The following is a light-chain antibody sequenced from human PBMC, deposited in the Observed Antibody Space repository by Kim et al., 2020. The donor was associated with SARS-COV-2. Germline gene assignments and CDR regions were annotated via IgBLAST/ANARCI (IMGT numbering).Light chain of an antibody. V-gene: IGKV1-5*01. CDR1: QSISSW. CDR2: QAS. J-gene: IGKJ2*01. Sequence: SGSVGDRVTIPCRASQSISSWLAWYQQKPGKAPKLLIYQASTLESGVPSTFSGSGSGTEFSLTISSLQPDDFATYYCQHYNSYPYTFGQGTKLEI. CDR3: QHYNSYPYT.